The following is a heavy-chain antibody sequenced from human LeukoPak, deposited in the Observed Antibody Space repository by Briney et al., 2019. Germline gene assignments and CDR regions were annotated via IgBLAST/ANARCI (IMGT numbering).Heavy chain of an antibody. D-gene: IGHD3-9*01. CDR2: ISAYNGNT. CDR1: GYTFTSYG. Sequence: ASVKVSCKASGYTFTSYGIGWVRQVPGQGLEWMGWISAYNGNTNYAQKLQGRVTMTTDTFTSTAYMELRSLRSDDTAVYYCARDSPQLNYDILTGYYNRTFDYWGQGTLVTVSS. J-gene: IGHJ4*02. CDR3: ARDSPQLNYDILTGYYNRTFDY. V-gene: IGHV1-18*04.